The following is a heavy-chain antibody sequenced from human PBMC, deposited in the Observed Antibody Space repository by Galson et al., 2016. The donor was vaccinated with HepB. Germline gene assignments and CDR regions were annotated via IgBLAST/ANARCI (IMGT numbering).Heavy chain of an antibody. J-gene: IGHJ4*02. V-gene: IGHV3-74*01. Sequence: SLRLSCAVSGFTFSSYWMYWVRQAPGKGLVWVSRINNDGSSTDYVDSVTGRFTISRDNAKNTLYLQMSSLRAEDTAVYYCTRGGVRGARHFDYLGQGTLVTVSS. CDR1: GFTFSSYW. CDR3: TRGGVRGARHFDY. D-gene: IGHD3-10*01. CDR2: INNDGSST.